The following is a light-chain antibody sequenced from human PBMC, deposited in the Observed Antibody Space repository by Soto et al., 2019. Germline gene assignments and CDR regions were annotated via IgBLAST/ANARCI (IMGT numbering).Light chain of an antibody. J-gene: IGKJ5*01. CDR1: QSVSSSY. CDR2: GAS. Sequence: EIVLTQSPGTLSLSPGERATLSCRASQSVSSSYLAWYQQKPGQAPRLLIYGASSRATGIPDRFRGSGSVTDFTLTISRLEPEDFAVYYCQQYGSSPTITFGQGTRLEIK. V-gene: IGKV3-20*01. CDR3: QQYGSSPTIT.